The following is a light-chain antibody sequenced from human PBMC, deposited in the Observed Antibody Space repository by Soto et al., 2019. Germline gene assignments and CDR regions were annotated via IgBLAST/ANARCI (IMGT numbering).Light chain of an antibody. Sequence: QPVLNQPASGSRFPRQSSTISCTGTSSDVGSYNLVSWYQQHPGKAPKLMIYEGSKRPSGVSNRFSGSKSGNTASLTISGLQAEDEADYYCCSYAGSSTYVFGTGTKVTVL. CDR3: CSYAGSSTYV. V-gene: IGLV2-23*01. CDR1: SSDVGSYNL. CDR2: EGS. J-gene: IGLJ1*01.